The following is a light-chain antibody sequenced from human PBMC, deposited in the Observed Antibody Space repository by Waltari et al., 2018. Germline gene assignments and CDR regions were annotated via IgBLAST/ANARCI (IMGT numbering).Light chain of an antibody. J-gene: IGKJ2*03. CDR1: QSLLDSEDGNTY. V-gene: IGKV2-40*01. CDR2: EVS. CDR3: MQALEFPYS. Sequence: DIVMTQTPLSLPVTLGEPASISCRSSQSLLDSEDGNTYLEWYLQKPGQSPQLLIYEVSNRASGVPDRFSGSGSDTDFTLNISRVEAEDVGVYYCMQALEFPYSFGQGTKVEIK.